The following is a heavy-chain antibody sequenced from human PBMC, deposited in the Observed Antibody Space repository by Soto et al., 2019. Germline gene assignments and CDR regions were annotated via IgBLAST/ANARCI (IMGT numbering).Heavy chain of an antibody. CDR2: VYHNGGA. CDR1: GVSSHNSHSF. V-gene: IGHV4-39*01. D-gene: IGHD2-21*01. J-gene: IGHJ5*01. Sequence: LSITCPSSGVSSHNSHSFWALIRQPPGKGLQFIASVYHNGGAHYNSSLKSRVTISVDTANNQVSLRMRSLTAADTAFYYCGRVVEGATRHTDPDSWGQGILVTVSS. CDR3: GRVVEGATRHTDPDS.